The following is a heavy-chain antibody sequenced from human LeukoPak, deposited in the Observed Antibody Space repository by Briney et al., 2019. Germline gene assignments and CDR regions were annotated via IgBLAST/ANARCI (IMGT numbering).Heavy chain of an antibody. CDR2: INAGGGSA. J-gene: IGHJ4*02. V-gene: IGHV3-23*01. Sequence: GGSLRLSCAASGLTFTNYGMSWVRQAPGKGLEWVSGINAGGGSAYADSVKGRFTISRDNSKNTLYLQMNSLRAEDTAVYYCAKSIARRGFDYWGQGTLVTVSS. CDR1: GLTFTNYG. D-gene: IGHD6-6*01. CDR3: AKSIARRGFDY.